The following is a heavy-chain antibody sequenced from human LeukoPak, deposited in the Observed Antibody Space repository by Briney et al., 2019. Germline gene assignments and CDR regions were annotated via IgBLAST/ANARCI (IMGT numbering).Heavy chain of an antibody. CDR1: GFTFSSYA. J-gene: IGHJ4*02. CDR3: AKGGGYCSSTSCYRAFDY. D-gene: IGHD2-2*01. V-gene: IGHV3-23*01. Sequence: GGSLRLSCAASGFTFSSYAMSWVRQAPGKGLEWVSAISGSGGSTYYADSVKGRFTLSRDNSKNTLYLQMNSLRAEDTAVYYCAKGGGYCSSTSCYRAFDYWGQGTLVTVSP. CDR2: ISGSGGST.